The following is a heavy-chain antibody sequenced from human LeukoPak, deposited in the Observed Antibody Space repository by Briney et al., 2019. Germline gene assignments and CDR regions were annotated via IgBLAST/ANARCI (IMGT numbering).Heavy chain of an antibody. J-gene: IGHJ6*03. D-gene: IGHD3-10*01. CDR1: GGSFSGYY. CDR3: ARVGYYGSGIDYMDV. V-gene: IGHV4-34*01. Sequence: PSETLSLACAVYGGSFSGYYWSWIRQPPGKGLEWIGEINHSGSNNYNPSLKSRVTISVDTSKDQFSLKLSSVTAADTAVYYCARVGYYGSGIDYMDVWGKGTTVTVSS. CDR2: INHSGSN.